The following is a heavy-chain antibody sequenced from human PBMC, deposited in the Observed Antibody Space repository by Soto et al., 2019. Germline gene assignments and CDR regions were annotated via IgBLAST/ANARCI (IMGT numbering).Heavy chain of an antibody. CDR3: ARAPRMATFDI. J-gene: IGHJ3*02. V-gene: IGHV3-33*01. CDR1: GFIFSPYG. Sequence: GSLRLSCAASGFIFSPYGIHWVRQAPGKGLEWVALIRNDGSDKYYAESVTGRFTISRDNSKNTVYLQMNSLRAEDTALYFCARAPRMATFDIWGQGTTVTVSS. CDR2: IRNDGSDK.